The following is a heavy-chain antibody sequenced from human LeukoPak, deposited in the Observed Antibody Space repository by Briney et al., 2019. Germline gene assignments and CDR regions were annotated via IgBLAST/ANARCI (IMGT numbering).Heavy chain of an antibody. J-gene: IGHJ6*03. CDR3: ARVCDDSNYFGYYYYMDV. D-gene: IGHD4-11*01. V-gene: IGHV3-48*01. Sequence: PGGSLSLSCAASGFTFSSYSLNWVRQAPGKGLEWVSYISSSGSTIYYADSVKGRFTISTDNAKNSLYLQMNSLRAEDTAVYYCARVCDDSNYFGYYYYMDVWGKGTTVTVSS. CDR1: GFTFSSYS. CDR2: ISSSGSTI.